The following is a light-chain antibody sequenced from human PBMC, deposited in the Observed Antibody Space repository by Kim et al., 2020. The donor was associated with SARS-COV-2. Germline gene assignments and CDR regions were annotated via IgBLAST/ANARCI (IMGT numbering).Light chain of an antibody. CDR2: QDS. Sequence: VSQGKTASITCSGDKLGDKYACWYQQKPGQSPVLVIYQDSKRPSGIPERFSGSNSGNTATLTISGTQAMDEADYYCQAWDSSTAWVFGGGTKLTVL. CDR3: QAWDSSTAWV. CDR1: KLGDKY. J-gene: IGLJ3*02. V-gene: IGLV3-1*01.